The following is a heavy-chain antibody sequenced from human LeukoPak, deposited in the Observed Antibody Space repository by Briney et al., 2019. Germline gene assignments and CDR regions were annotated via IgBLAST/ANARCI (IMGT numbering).Heavy chain of an antibody. CDR3: AKRGVVIRGILVIGYHQEAYHYDF. V-gene: IGHV3-23*01. CDR2: ISERGGST. D-gene: IGHD3-10*01. J-gene: IGHJ4*02. CDR1: GFTFDDYS. Sequence: GGSLRLSCAASGFTFDDYSMHWVRLPPGKGLEWVSYISERGGSTTYADSVKGRFTISRDTSLNTLYLQMNNLRAEDTAVYFCAKRGVVIRGILVIGYHQEAYHYDFWGQGVLVTVSS.